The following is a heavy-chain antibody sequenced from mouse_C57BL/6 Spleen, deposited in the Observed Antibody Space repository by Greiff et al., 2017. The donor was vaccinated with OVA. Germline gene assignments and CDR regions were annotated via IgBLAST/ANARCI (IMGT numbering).Heavy chain of an antibody. V-gene: IGHV1-42*01. D-gene: IGHD2-10*01. CDR1: GYSFTGYY. CDR3: ARPYYGNPGAMDY. J-gene: IGHJ4*01. Sequence: EVQLQQSGPELVKPGASVKISCKASGYSFTGYYMNWVKQSPEKSLEWIGEINPSTGGTTYNQKFKAKATLTVDKSSSTAYMQLKSLTSEDSAVYYCARPYYGNPGAMDYWGQGTSVTVSS. CDR2: INPSTGGT.